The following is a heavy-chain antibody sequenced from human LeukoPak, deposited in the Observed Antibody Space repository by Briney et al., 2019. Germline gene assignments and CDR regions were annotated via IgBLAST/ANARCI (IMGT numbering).Heavy chain of an antibody. Sequence: GGSLRLSCSASGFSFNSYTMNWVREAPGKGLEWVSTISPVSSYTWYAESVKGRFTISRDNSKNTLYLQMNSLRAEDTAVYYCARDRTVVEPSSTQSLYYYYYAMDGWGQGTTVTVSS. CDR2: ISPVSSYT. D-gene: IGHD2-2*01. CDR1: GFSFNSYT. J-gene: IGHJ6*02. V-gene: IGHV3-21*01. CDR3: ARDRTVVEPSSTQSLYYYYYAMDG.